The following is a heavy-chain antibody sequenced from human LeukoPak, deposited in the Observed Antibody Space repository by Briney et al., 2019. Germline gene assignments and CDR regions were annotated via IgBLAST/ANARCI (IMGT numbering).Heavy chain of an antibody. J-gene: IGHJ3*02. CDR3: AVNSTKHAFDI. V-gene: IGHV4-59*08. CDR1: GRPISTYY. Sequence: SDTLSLTCTVSGRPISTYYWSWLPQPPGKGLEWLGNFYNSEITNYNPPLKSRVTMSVDTAKNHFSLKLSSVTAADTAVYYCAVNSTKHAFDIWGQGTMVTVSS. CDR2: FYNSEIT. D-gene: IGHD5/OR15-5a*01.